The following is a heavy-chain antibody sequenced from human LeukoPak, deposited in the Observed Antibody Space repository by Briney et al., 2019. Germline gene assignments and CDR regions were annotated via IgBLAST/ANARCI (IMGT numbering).Heavy chain of an antibody. J-gene: IGHJ5*02. V-gene: IGHV5-51*01. CDR3: ARQDFGGNSIQLDP. Sequence: GESLKISCKTSGYNFATYWIAWVRQLPGRGLEWMGIIYPGDSDTKYSPSFQGQVTISADKSITTAYLQWSSLKASDTAMYYCARQDFGGNSIQLDPWGQGTLVTVSS. D-gene: IGHD4-23*01. CDR2: IYPGDSDT. CDR1: GYNFATYW.